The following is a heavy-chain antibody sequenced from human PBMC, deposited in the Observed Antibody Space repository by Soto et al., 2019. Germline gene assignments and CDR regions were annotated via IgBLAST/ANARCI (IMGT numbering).Heavy chain of an antibody. J-gene: IGHJ4*02. V-gene: IGHV1-2*02. D-gene: IGHD2-2*01. CDR1: GYTFSDYY. CDR3: ARDIVVVPAAPLGAGY. CDR2: ISPNSGAT. Sequence: ASVKVSCKASGYTFSDYYLHWVRQAPGQGLEWMGWISPNSGATEYAPKFQGRVTMTRDTSISTAYMELSRLRSDDTAVYYCARDIVVVPAAPLGAGYWGQGTLVTVSS.